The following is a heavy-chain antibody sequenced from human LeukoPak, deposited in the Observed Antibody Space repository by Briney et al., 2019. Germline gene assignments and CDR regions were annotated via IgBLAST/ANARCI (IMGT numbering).Heavy chain of an antibody. J-gene: IGHJ4*02. CDR3: ARAAWGVLAAAIVY. CDR2: IWYDGSNK. Sequence: AGGSLRLSCAVSGFTFISYGMHWVHQAPGKGPEWVAVIWYDGSNKYYADSVKGRFTISRDNSKNKLYLQMNSLRAEDTAVYYCARAAWGVLAAAIVYWGQGTLVTVSS. D-gene: IGHD6-25*01. V-gene: IGHV3-33*01. CDR1: GFTFISYG.